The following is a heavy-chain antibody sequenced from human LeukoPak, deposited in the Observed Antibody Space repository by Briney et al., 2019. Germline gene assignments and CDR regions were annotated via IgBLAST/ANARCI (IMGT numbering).Heavy chain of an antibody. Sequence: SETLSLTCAVSGYSISNGYYWVWIRQPPGRGLEWIGSLYHSDSAYYNTSLRSRVSMSVDTSKKQFSLTLSFVTAADTAVYYCARQHDSYYYYYIDVWGSGTTVTVSS. CDR2: LYHSDSA. V-gene: IGHV4-38-2*01. J-gene: IGHJ6*03. CDR1: GYSISNGYY. CDR3: ARQHDSYYYYYIDV.